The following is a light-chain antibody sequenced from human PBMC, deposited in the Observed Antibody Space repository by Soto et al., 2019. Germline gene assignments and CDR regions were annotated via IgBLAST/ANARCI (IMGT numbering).Light chain of an antibody. CDR3: QQRSNWPLT. Sequence: EIVLTQSPGTLSLSPGERATLSCMASQSVSSSYLAWYQQNPGQAPRLLIYDASNRATGIPARFSGSGSGTDFTLTISSLEPEEFAVYYCQQRSNWPLTFGGGTKVEIK. J-gene: IGKJ4*01. CDR1: QSVSSSY. CDR2: DAS. V-gene: IGKV3D-20*02.